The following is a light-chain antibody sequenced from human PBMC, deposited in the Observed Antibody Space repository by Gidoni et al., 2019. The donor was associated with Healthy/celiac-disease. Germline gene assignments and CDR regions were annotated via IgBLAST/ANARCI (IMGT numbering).Light chain of an antibody. V-gene: IGKV1-39*01. CDR2: AAS. J-gene: IGKJ4*01. CDR1: QSISSY. CDR3: QQSYSTPRT. Sequence: DIQMTQSPSSLSASVGDRVTITFRARQSISSYLNWYQQKPGKAPKLLSYAASSLQSGVPSRFSGRGSGTDFTINSSSLQSEDFATYDCQQSYSTPRTFGGGTKVEIK.